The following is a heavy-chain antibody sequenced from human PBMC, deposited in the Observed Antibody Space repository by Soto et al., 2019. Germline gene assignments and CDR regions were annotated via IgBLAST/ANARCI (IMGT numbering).Heavy chain of an antibody. CDR1: GFTFSSYG. V-gene: IGHV3-30*18. J-gene: IGHJ6*02. D-gene: IGHD2-15*01. CDR2: ILYDGSNK. Sequence: GGSLRLSCAASGFTFSSYGMPWVRKAPGKGLEWVAVILYDGSNKYYADSVKGRFTISRDNSKNTLYLQMNSLRAEDTAVYYCAKAAQGNYYYYYGMDFWVQGTTVTVS. CDR3: AKAAQGNYYYYYGMDF.